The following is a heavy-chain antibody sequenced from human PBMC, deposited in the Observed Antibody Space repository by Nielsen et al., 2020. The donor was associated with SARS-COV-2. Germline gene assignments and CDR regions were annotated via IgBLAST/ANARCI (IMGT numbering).Heavy chain of an antibody. Sequence: WIRQPPGKGLEWIGYIYYSGSTYYNPSLKSRVTISVDTSKNQFSLKLSSVTAADTAVYYCARYSAQGLVHRLYYYYYGMDVWGQGTTVTVSS. J-gene: IGHJ6*02. V-gene: IGHV4-31*02. D-gene: IGHD6-6*01. CDR2: IYYSGST. CDR3: ARYSAQGLVHRLYYYYYGMDV.